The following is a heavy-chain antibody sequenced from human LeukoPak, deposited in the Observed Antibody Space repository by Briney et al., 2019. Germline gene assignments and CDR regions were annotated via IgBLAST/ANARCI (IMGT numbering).Heavy chain of an antibody. CDR2: ISYSGST. CDR3: ARDRNKVSYYNSEGRGGFDY. D-gene: IGHD3-10*01. Sequence: PSETLSLTCTVSGGSINSYYWSWIRQAPGKCLEWIGYISYSGSTNYNPSLKSRVTISVDTSKNQFSLKLNSVTAADTAVYYCARDRNKVSYYNSEGRGGFDYWGQGTLVTVSS. V-gene: IGHV4-59*01. J-gene: IGHJ4*02. CDR1: GGSINSYY.